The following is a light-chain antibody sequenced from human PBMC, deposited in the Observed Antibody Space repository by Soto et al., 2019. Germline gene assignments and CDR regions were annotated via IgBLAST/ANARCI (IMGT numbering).Light chain of an antibody. CDR3: QHYVTWPLT. V-gene: IGKV3-11*01. CDR1: QSVSSY. CDR2: DAS. Sequence: PGERATLSCRASQSVSSYLAWYQQKGGQAPRLLIYDASNRATGIPARFSGSGSGTDFTLTISRLEPEDFAVYYCQHYVTWPLTFGGGTNVDIK. J-gene: IGKJ4*01.